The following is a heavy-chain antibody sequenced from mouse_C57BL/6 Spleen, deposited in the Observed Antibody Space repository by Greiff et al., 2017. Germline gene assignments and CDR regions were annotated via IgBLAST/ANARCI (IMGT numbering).Heavy chain of an antibody. CDR3: ERHGSSPDYCAMDY. V-gene: IGHV1-54*01. Sequence: QVQLQQSGAELVRPGTSVKVSCKASGYAFTNYLIAWVKQRPGQGLEWIGVIDPGSGGTNYNEKFKGKATLTADKSSSTAYMQLSSLTSEASAVSVCERHGSSPDYCAMDYWGQGASVTVS. CDR1: GYAFTNYL. J-gene: IGHJ4*01. CDR2: IDPGSGGT. D-gene: IGHD1-1*01.